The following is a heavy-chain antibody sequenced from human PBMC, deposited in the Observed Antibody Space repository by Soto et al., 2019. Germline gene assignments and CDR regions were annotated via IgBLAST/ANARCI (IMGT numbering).Heavy chain of an antibody. CDR1: GDTFTDYY. V-gene: IGHV1-46*03. CDR2: VNPSGGHT. J-gene: IGHJ4*02. Sequence: QVQLVQSGAEVKKPGASVKVSCKASGDTFTDYYIHWVRQAPGQGLEWMGTVNPSGGHTTYAQHLMGRMPMTRDTSTNTRYMEPTSLTSEDPSVYYCTRGRHVVVVTAALGSWGRGPLVPVSS. D-gene: IGHD2-21*02. CDR3: TRGRHVVVVTAALGS.